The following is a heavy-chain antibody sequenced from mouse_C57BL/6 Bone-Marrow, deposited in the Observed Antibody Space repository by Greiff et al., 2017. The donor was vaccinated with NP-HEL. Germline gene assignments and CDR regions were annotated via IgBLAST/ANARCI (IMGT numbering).Heavy chain of an antibody. CDR3: ARERGPFHYFDY. V-gene: IGHV1-64*01. Sequence: VQLQQPGAELVKPGASVKLSCKASGYTFTSYWMHWVKQRPGQGLEWIGMIHPNSGSTNYNEKFKSKATLTVDKSSSTAYMQLSSLTSEDSAVYYCARERGPFHYFDYWGQGTTLTVSS. CDR1: GYTFTSYW. J-gene: IGHJ2*01. CDR2: IHPNSGST.